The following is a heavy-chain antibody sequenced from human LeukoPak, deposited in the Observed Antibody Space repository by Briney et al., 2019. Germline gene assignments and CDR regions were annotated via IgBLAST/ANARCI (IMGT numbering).Heavy chain of an antibody. CDR2: IYHNGST. Sequence: SETLSLTCSVSGYSITSGYYWGWIRQPPGKGLEWIGTIYHNGSTSYNPSLKSRVTISVDTSKNQFSLRLNSVIAADTAIYYCAKITTLDYWGQGTLVTVSS. D-gene: IGHD1-1*01. CDR1: GYSITSGYY. J-gene: IGHJ4*02. V-gene: IGHV4-38-2*02. CDR3: AKITTLDY.